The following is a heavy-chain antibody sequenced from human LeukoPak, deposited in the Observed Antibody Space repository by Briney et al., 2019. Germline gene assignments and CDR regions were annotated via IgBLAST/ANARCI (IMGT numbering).Heavy chain of an antibody. V-gene: IGHV3-21*01. J-gene: IGHJ6*03. D-gene: IGHD3-22*01. CDR1: GFTFSSYS. CDR3: ARDPYEDYYDSSGYYHMGV. CDR2: ISSSSSYI. Sequence: GGSLRLSCAASGFTFSSYSMNWVRQAPGKGLEWVSSISSSSSYIYYADSVKGRFTISRDNAKNSLYLQMNSLRAEDTAVYYCARDPYEDYYDSSGYYHMGVWGQGTTVTVSS.